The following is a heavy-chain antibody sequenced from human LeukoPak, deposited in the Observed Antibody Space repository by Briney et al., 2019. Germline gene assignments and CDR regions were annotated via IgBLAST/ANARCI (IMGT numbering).Heavy chain of an antibody. D-gene: IGHD3-10*01. CDR2: INPSGGST. CDR3: ARGRETYYYGSGSLNWFDP. J-gene: IGHJ5*02. Sequence: ASVKVSCKASGYTFTSYYMHWVRQAPGQGLEWMGIINPSGGSTSYAQKFQGRVTMTRDTSTSTVYMELSRLRSDDTAVYYCARGRETYYYGSGSLNWFDPWGQGTLVTVSS. V-gene: IGHV1-46*01. CDR1: GYTFTSYY.